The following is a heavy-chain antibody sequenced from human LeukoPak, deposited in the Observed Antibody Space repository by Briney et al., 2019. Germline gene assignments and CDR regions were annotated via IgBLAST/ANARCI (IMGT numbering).Heavy chain of an antibody. D-gene: IGHD2-15*01. CDR2: IYYSGST. J-gene: IGHJ6*02. CDR3: ARAPGYCGGGSCYSMSNPYYYYYYGMDV. Sequence: PSETLSLTCTVSGGSISSGGYYWSWIRQHPGKGLEWIGYIYYSGSTYYNPSLKSRVTISVDTSKNQFSLKLSSVTAADTAVYYCARAPGYCGGGSCYSMSNPYYYYYYGMDVWGQGTTVTVSS. V-gene: IGHV4-31*03. CDR1: GGSISSGGYY.